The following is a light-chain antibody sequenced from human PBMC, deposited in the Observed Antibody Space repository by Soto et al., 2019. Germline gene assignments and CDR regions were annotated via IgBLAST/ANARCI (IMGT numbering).Light chain of an antibody. CDR2: RVT. J-gene: IGLJ3*02. CDR3: CSYGGTYTPWV. V-gene: IGLV2-11*01. Sequence: QSVLTQPRSVSGSPGQSVTISCTGTSSDVGDHNYVSWYQQHPGKVPKLIIYRVTGRPSGIPDRFSGSKSGNTASLTISGLQADDEADYYCCSYGGTYTPWVFGGGTQLTVL. CDR1: SSDVGDHNY.